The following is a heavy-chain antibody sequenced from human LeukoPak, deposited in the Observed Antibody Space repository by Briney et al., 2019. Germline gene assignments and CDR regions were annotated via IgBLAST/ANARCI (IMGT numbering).Heavy chain of an antibody. CDR2: ISAYNGNT. CDR1: GYTFTSYG. J-gene: IGHJ3*02. D-gene: IGHD3-22*01. Sequence: ASVKVSCKASGYTFTSYGISWVRQAPGQGLEWMGWISAYNGNTNYAQKLQGRVTMTTDTSTSTAYMELRSLRSDDTAVYYCARDLITMIVVVTQDAFDIWGQGTMVTVSS. CDR3: ARDLITMIVVVTQDAFDI. V-gene: IGHV1-18*01.